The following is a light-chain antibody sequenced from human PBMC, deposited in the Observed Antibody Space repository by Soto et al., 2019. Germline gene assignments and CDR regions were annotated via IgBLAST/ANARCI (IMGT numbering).Light chain of an antibody. CDR3: QQYGSSPRT. CDR1: QSISNY. V-gene: IGKV3-20*01. J-gene: IGKJ2*01. CDR2: AAS. Sequence: EIVLTQSPGTLSLSPGERATLSCRASQSISNYLAWYQQRPGQSPRLLIYAASSRATGVPDRFRGGGSATDFTLTVSRLEPEDFAVYYCQQYGSSPRTFGQGTKLEIK.